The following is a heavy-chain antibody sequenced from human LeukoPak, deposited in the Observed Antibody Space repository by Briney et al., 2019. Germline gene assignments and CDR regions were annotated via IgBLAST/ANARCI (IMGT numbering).Heavy chain of an antibody. J-gene: IGHJ4*02. CDR1: GFIFTDYW. CDR3: AKDASSGWLPGDY. Sequence: GGSLRLSCAASGFIFTDYWMNWVRQAPGKGLEWVAMIKYDGIDKQYLDSVKGRFTISRDNSKNTLYLQMNSLRAEDTAVYYCAKDASSGWLPGDYWGQGTLVTVSS. D-gene: IGHD6-19*01. V-gene: IGHV3-7*01. CDR2: IKYDGIDK.